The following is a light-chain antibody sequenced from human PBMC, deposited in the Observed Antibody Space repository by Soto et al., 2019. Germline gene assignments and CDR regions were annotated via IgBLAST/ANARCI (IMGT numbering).Light chain of an antibody. CDR2: GAS. V-gene: IGKV3-20*01. CDR3: QQYGSSPLALT. Sequence: EIVLTQSPGTLSLSPGERATLSCRASQSVSSSYLAWYQQKPGQAPRLLIYGASSRATGIPDRFSGSGSGTDFTLTISRLEPEDCAVYYCQQYGSSPLALTFGGGTKVEIK. J-gene: IGKJ4*01. CDR1: QSVSSSY.